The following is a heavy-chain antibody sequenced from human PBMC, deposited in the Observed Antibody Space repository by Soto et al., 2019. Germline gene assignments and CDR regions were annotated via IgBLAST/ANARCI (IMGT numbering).Heavy chain of an antibody. CDR2: IYSGGST. J-gene: IGHJ6*02. CDR3: ATLGIVVVPAAILGSDVDLDV. D-gene: IGHD2-2*01. V-gene: IGHV3-53*02. CDR1: GFTVSSNY. Sequence: EVQLVETGGGLIQPGGSLRLSCAASGFTVSSNYMSWVRQAPGEGLEWVSVIYSGGSTYYAESVKGRFTISRDNSKNTLYLQMNSLRAEDTAVYYCATLGIVVVPAAILGSDVDLDVWGQGTTVTVSS.